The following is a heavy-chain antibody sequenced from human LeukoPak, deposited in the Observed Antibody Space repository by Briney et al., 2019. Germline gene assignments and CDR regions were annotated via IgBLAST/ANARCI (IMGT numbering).Heavy chain of an antibody. CDR1: GFSFSSAW. J-gene: IGHJ4*02. CDR2: IKSKTDGGTV. CDR3: IVSNYYSSGSYNFDS. Sequence: PGGSLRLSCAASGFSFSSAWMTWVRQPPGKGLEWVGRIKSKTDGGTVDYAAPVKGRLTISRDDSINTLYLQVNSLKTEDTAMYYCIVSNYYSSGSYNFDSWGQGTLVTVSS. V-gene: IGHV3-15*01. D-gene: IGHD3-10*01.